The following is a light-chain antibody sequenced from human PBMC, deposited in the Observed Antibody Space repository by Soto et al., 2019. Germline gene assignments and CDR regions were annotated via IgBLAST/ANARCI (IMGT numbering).Light chain of an antibody. CDR2: EVN. V-gene: IGLV2-14*01. CDR3: TSYTSSFTYV. Sequence: ELTPAASVTGSPGHSIAVSCTGTSSDVGGYNFASSYQHHPGKAPRLINYEVNNRHSGVSERFSGSKSGNTAALTISGLQAEDEADYYCTSYTSSFTYVFGAGTKVTVL. CDR1: SSDVGGYNF. J-gene: IGLJ1*01.